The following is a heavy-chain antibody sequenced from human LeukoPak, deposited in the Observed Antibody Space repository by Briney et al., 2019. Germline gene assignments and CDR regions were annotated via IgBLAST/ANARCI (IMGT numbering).Heavy chain of an antibody. CDR1: GFTFSDCY. V-gene: IGHV3-11*03. J-gene: IGHJ4*02. D-gene: IGHD3-10*01. Sequence: GTSLRLSCAASGFTFSDCYMNWIRQAPGKGLEWVSYVSCGSTYTNYADSVKGRFTVSRDNAKNSLSLQMSSLRAEDTAVYYCARSPYESGTPPTRLEDWGQGTLVTVSS. CDR2: VSCGSTYT. CDR3: ARSPYESGTPPTRLED.